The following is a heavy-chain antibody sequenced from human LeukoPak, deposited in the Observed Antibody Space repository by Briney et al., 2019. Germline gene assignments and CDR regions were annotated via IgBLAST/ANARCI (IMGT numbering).Heavy chain of an antibody. J-gene: IGHJ5*02. CDR2: IYYSGST. D-gene: IGHD4-11*01. V-gene: IGHV4-59*01. Sequence: PSETLSLTCAVYGGSFSGYYWSWIRQPPGQGLEWIGHIYYSGSTNYNPSLKSRVTISVDTSKNQFSLKLSSVTAADTAVYYCARMVESTVTIAFENWFDPWGQGTLVTVSS. CDR3: ARMVESTVTIAFENWFDP. CDR1: GGSFSGYY.